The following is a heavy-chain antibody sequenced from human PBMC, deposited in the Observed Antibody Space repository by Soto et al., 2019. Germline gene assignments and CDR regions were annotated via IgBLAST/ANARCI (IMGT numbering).Heavy chain of an antibody. CDR1: GFTFSSYA. D-gene: IGHD6-19*01. CDR2: ISGSGGST. CDR3: AKPRSGWYWEGFDY. V-gene: IGHV3-23*01. J-gene: IGHJ4*02. Sequence: GGSLRLSCAASGFTFSSYAMSWVRQAPGKGLEWVSAISGSGGSTYYADSVKGRFTISRDNSKNTLYLQMNSLRAGDTAVYYCAKPRSGWYWEGFDYWGQGTLVTVSS.